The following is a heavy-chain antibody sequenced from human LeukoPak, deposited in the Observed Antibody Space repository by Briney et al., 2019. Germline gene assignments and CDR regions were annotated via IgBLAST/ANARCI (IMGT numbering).Heavy chain of an antibody. CDR3: ARQIRDAHYYMDV. Sequence: PSETLSLTCTVSGGSISSSSYYWGWIRQPPGKGLEWIGSIYYSGSTYYNPSLKSRVTISVDTSKNQFSLKLSSVTAADTAVYYCARQIRDAHYYMDVWGKGTTVTISS. J-gene: IGHJ6*03. V-gene: IGHV4-39*07. CDR1: GGSISSSSYY. D-gene: IGHD2-2*01. CDR2: IYYSGST.